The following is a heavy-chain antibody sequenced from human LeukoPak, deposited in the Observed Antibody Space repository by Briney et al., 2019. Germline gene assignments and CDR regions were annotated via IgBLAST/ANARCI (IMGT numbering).Heavy chain of an antibody. V-gene: IGHV4-59*08. J-gene: IGHJ3*02. Sequence: PSETLSLTCTGSGGSISGYYWSWIRQSPGKGLEWIAYVYSSGSTNYNPSLYSRVTISLDTSKNQFSLKVSSVTAADTAVYFCARSGTRSGGAFDIWGQGTMVTVSS. CDR3: ARSGTRSGGAFDI. D-gene: IGHD4-23*01. CDR1: GGSISGYY. CDR2: VYSSGST.